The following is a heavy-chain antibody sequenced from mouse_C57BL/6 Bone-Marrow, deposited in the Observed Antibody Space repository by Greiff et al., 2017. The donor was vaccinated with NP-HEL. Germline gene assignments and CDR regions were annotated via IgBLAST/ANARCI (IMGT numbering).Heavy chain of an antibody. D-gene: IGHD1-1*01. V-gene: IGHV1-72*01. CDR2: IDPNSGGT. J-gene: IGHJ2*01. CDR1: GYTFTSYL. CDR3: ARYYYGSSSFDY. Sequence: VQLQQPGAELVKPGASVMLSCKASGYTFTSYLMPWVKQRPGRGLEWIGRIDPNSGGTKYNEKFKSKATLTVDKPSSPAYMQLNSLTSEDYAVYYCARYYYGSSSFDYWGQGTTLTVSS.